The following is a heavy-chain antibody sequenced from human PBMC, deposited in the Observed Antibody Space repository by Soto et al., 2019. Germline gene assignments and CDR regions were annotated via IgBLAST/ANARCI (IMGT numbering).Heavy chain of an antibody. D-gene: IGHD6-13*01. CDR3: ARGSYSSRWYGDYYDYYGMDV. CDR2: INHSGST. CDR1: GGSFSGYY. V-gene: IGHV4-34*01. Sequence: SETLSLTCAVYGGSFSGYYWSWIRQPPGKGLEWIGEINHSGSTNYNPSLKSRVTISVDTSKNQFSLKLSSGTAADTAVYYCARGSYSSRWYGDYYDYYGMDVWGQGTTVTVSS. J-gene: IGHJ6*02.